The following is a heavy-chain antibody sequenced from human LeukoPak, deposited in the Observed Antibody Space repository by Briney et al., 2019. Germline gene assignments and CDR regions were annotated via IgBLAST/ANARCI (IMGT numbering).Heavy chain of an antibody. D-gene: IGHD6-19*01. CDR2: ISSSSSYI. Sequence: PGGSLRLSCAASGFTFSSYSMNWVRQAPGKGLEWFSSISSSSSYIYYADSVKGRFTISRDKAKNSLYLKMNSLRAEDTAVYYCARALSSGWYRDDYFDYWGQGTLSPSPQ. CDR3: ARALSSGWYRDDYFDY. CDR1: GFTFSSYS. V-gene: IGHV3-21*01. J-gene: IGHJ4*02.